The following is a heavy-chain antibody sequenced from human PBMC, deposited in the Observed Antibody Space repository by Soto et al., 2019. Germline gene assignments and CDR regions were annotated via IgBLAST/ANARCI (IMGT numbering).Heavy chain of an antibody. D-gene: IGHD1-1*01. CDR1: GFTFSSYS. J-gene: IGHJ5*02. CDR3: ARDRGTTEFWFDP. Sequence: GGSLRLSCAASGFTFSSYSMNWVRQAPGKGLEWVSSISSSSSYIYYADSVKGRFTISRDNAKNSLYLQMNSLRAEDTAVYYCARDRGTTEFWFDPWGQGTLVTVSS. V-gene: IGHV3-21*01. CDR2: ISSSSSYI.